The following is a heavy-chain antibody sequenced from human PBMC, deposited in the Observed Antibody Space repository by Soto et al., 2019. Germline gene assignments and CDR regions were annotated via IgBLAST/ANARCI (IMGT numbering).Heavy chain of an antibody. Sequence: GASVKVSCKASGGTFSSYAISWVRQAPGQGLEWMGGIIPIFGTANYAQKFQGRVTITADESTSTAYMGLSSLRSEDTAVYYCASSVAKYYYYGMDVWGQGTTVTVSS. CDR2: IIPIFGTA. J-gene: IGHJ6*02. V-gene: IGHV1-69*13. CDR3: ASSVAKYYYYGMDV. CDR1: GGTFSSYA. D-gene: IGHD5-12*01.